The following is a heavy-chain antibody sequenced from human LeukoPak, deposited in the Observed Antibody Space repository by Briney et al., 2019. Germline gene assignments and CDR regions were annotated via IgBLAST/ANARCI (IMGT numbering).Heavy chain of an antibody. V-gene: IGHV4-39*07. CDR2: IYYSGST. Sequence: PSETLSLTCTVSGGSISSSSYYWGWIRQPPGKGLEWIGSIYYSGSTYYNPSLKSRVTISVDTSKNQFSLKLSSVTAADTAVYYCARHWLAEYYWGQGTLVTVSS. J-gene: IGHJ4*02. CDR1: GGSISSSSYY. D-gene: IGHD3-9*01. CDR3: ARHWLAEYY.